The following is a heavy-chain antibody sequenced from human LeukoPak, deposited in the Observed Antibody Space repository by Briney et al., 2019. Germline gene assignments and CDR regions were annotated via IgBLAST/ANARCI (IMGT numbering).Heavy chain of an antibody. CDR1: GFNFDDYA. D-gene: IGHD3-22*01. CDR3: AKGGHYYASAGFTSFDY. CDR2: IRWNSGVI. V-gene: IGHV3-9*01. J-gene: IGHJ4*02. Sequence: GGSLRLSCVTSGFNFDDYAMHWVRQAPGKGLEWVSGIRWNSGVIDYADSVQGRFTVSRDNAKISLYLEMSSLRAEDTALYFCAKGGHYYASAGFTSFDYWGQGILVTVSS.